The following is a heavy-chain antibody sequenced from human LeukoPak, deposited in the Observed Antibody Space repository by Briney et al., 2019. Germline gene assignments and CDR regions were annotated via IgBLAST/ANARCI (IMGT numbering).Heavy chain of an antibody. D-gene: IGHD6-19*01. CDR2: INPNSGGT. CDR3: ARGLYSSGWYVSY. CDR1: GYTFTGYY. Sequence: GASVKVSCKASGYTFTGYYMHWVRQAPGQGLEWMGWINPNSGGTNYAQKFQGRVTMTRDTSISTAYMELSRLRSDHTAVYYCARGLYSSGWYVSYWGQGTLVTVSS. V-gene: IGHV1-2*02. J-gene: IGHJ4*02.